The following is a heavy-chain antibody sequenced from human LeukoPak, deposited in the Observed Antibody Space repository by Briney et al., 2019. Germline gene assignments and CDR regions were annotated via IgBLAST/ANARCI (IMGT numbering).Heavy chain of an antibody. CDR3: ATLGGGYYYYYMDV. V-gene: IGHV1-24*01. D-gene: IGHD3-16*01. CDR2: FDPEDGET. CDR1: GYTLTELS. J-gene: IGHJ6*03. Sequence: ASVKVSCKVSGYTLTELSMHWVRQGPGKRVEWMGGFDPEDGETIYAQKFQGRVTMTEDTSTDTAYMELSSLRSEDTAVYYCATLGGGYYYYYMDVWGKGTTVTVSS.